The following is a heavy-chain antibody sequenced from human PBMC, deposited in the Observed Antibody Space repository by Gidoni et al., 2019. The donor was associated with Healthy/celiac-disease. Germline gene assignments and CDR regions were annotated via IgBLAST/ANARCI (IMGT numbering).Heavy chain of an antibody. J-gene: IGHJ5*02. V-gene: IGHV3-15*01. D-gene: IGHD3-3*01. CDR2: IKSKTDGGTT. CDR3: TTFRITIFGVVRIP. CDR1: GFTFSNAW. Sequence: EVQLVESGGGLVKPGGSLRLSCAASGFTFSNAWMSWVRQAPGKGLEWVGRIKSKTDGGTTDYAAPVKGRFTISRDDSKNTLYLQMNSLKTEDTAVYYCTTFRITIFGVVRIPWGQGTLVTVSS.